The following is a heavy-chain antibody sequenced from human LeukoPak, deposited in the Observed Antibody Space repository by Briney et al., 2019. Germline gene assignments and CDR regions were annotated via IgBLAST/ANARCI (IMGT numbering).Heavy chain of an antibody. Sequence: GRSLRLSCTASGFTFSSYGIHWVRQAPGKGLEWVAVIWYDGSNRYVADSVKGRFTISRDNSKNTLYLQMNSLRAEDTAVYYCARDEALNARNYYGSGSYHPGGLDVWGQGTTVIVSS. D-gene: IGHD3-10*01. CDR1: GFTFSSYG. CDR3: ARDEALNARNYYGSGSYHPGGLDV. CDR2: IWYDGSNR. J-gene: IGHJ6*02. V-gene: IGHV3-33*01.